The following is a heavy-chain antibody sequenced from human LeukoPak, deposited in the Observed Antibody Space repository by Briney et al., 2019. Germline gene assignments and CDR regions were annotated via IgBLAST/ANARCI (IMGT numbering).Heavy chain of an antibody. Sequence: GGSQRLSCAASGFTFSNYGMHWVRQAPGKGLEWVAVIWHDGSNKYYADSVKGRFTISGDDSKNTLYLQMNSLRDDDTAVYFCARTSGIAAAGMLDYWGQGTLVTVSS. D-gene: IGHD6-13*01. CDR3: ARTSGIAAAGMLDY. CDR1: GFTFSNYG. J-gene: IGHJ4*02. CDR2: IWHDGSNK. V-gene: IGHV3-33*01.